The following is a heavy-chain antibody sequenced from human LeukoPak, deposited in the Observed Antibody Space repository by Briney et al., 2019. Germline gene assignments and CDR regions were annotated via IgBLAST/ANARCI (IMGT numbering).Heavy chain of an antibody. Sequence: GGSLRLSCAASGFTFSDYYMSWICQAPGKGLEWVSYISSSGSTIYYADSVKGRFTISRDNAKNSLYLQMNSLRAEDTAVYYCARQSGSYYVRGWFDPWGQGTLVTVSS. CDR2: ISSSGSTI. V-gene: IGHV3-11*01. J-gene: IGHJ5*02. D-gene: IGHD1-26*01. CDR3: ARQSGSYYVRGWFDP. CDR1: GFTFSDYY.